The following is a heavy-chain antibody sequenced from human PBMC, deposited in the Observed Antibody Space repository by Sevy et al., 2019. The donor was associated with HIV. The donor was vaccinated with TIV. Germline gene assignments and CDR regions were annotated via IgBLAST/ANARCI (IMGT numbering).Heavy chain of an antibody. V-gene: IGHV5-51*01. CDR3: ARRDGYIWDNYRYDAFDI. CDR1: GYSFTKFW. D-gene: IGHD3-16*02. CDR2: IYPSDSDT. Sequence: GESLKISCQASGYSFTKFWIGWVRQMPGKGLEWMGIIYPSDSDTTDSPSFQGQVTISADKSINTTYLQWSSLKASDTAMYYCARRDGYIWDNYRYDAFDIWGLGTMVTVSS. J-gene: IGHJ3*02.